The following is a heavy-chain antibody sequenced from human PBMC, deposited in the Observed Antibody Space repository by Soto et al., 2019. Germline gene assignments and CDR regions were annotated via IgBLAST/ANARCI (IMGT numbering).Heavy chain of an antibody. J-gene: IGHJ4*02. Sequence: SDTQSLIRAVSGYSIFTGYYWVWIRQPPGKGLEWIGSIYHSGSTYYNPSLKSRVTISVDTSKNQFSLKLSSVTAADTAVYYCARGTDFWSGTQPFDYWGQGTLVTAPQ. D-gene: IGHD3-3*01. CDR3: ARGTDFWSGTQPFDY. CDR2: IYHSGST. V-gene: IGHV4-38-2*01. CDR1: GYSIFTGYY.